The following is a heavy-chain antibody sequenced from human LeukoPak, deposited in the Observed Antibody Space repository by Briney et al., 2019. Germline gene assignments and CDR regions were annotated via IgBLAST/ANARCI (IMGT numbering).Heavy chain of an antibody. V-gene: IGHV4-61*02. CDR2: IYTSGST. J-gene: IGHJ5*02. CDR1: GGSISSGSYY. D-gene: IGHD3-22*01. Sequence: SETLSLTCTVSGGSISSGSYYWSWIRQPAGKGLEWIGRIYTSGSTNYNPSLKSRVTISVDTSKNQFSLKLSSVTAADTAVYYCARTRPDYYHDSSGYINWFDPWGQGTLVTVSS. CDR3: ARTRPDYYHDSSGYINWFDP.